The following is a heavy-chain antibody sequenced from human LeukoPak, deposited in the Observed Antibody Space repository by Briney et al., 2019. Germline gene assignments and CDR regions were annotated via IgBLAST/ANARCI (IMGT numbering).Heavy chain of an antibody. J-gene: IGHJ5*02. CDR3: GLVTSGNWWFDP. V-gene: IGHV1-2*02. CDR1: GYTFTGYH. D-gene: IGHD2-21*02. CDR2: INPNSGGT. Sequence: ASVKVSCKTSGYTFTGYHMHWVRQAPGQGLEWMGWINPNSGGTNYAQKLQGRVTMTRDTSISKAYMELSSLTSDDTAVYYCGLVTSGNWWFDPWGQGTLVTVSS.